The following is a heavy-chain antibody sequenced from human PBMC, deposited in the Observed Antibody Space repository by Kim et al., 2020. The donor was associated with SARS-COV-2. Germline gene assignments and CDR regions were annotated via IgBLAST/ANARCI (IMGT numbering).Heavy chain of an antibody. CDR2: IRSKAYGGTT. CDR3: TRDPEPIFGVVIPGCY. Sequence: GGSLRLSCTASGFTFGDYAMSWFRQAPGKGLEWVGFIRSKAYGGTTEYAASVKGRFTISRDDSKSIAYLQMNSLKTEDTAVYYCTRDPEPIFGVVIPGCYWGQGTLVTVSS. J-gene: IGHJ4*02. V-gene: IGHV3-49*03. CDR1: GFTFGDYA. D-gene: IGHD3-3*01.